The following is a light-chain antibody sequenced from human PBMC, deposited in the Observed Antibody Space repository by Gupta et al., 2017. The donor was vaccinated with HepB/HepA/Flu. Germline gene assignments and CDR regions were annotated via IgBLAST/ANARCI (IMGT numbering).Light chain of an antibody. J-gene: IGKJ4*01. Sequence: EIVLTQSPATLSLSPGERATLSCWASQSVSSNLAWYQQKLGQAPRLLMYGSSNRADGIPARFSGSGSGTEFTLTISRREPEDFAVYYCQQQNDWPITFGRGTXVEI. CDR2: GSS. CDR3: QQQNDWPIT. V-gene: IGKV3-11*01. CDR1: QSVSSN.